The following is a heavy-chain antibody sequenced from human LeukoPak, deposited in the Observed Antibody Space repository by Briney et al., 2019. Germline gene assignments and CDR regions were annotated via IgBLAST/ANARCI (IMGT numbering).Heavy chain of an antibody. D-gene: IGHD3-3*01. CDR3: ARVAIFGVASDY. CDR2: IYTSGST. CDR1: GGSISSGSYY. V-gene: IGHV4-61*02. J-gene: IGHJ4*02. Sequence: PSQTLSLTCTVSGGSISSGSYYWSWIRQPAGKGLEWIGRIYTSGSTNYNPSLKSRVTISVDTSKNQFSLKLSSVTAADTAVYYCARVAIFGVASDYWGQGTLVTVSS.